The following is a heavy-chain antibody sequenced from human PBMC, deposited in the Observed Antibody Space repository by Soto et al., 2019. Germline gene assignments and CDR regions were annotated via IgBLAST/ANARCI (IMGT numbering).Heavy chain of an antibody. CDR1: GGSISSSSYY. CDR3: AKDEVRVVVVARDYHGMGV. D-gene: IGHD2-15*01. V-gene: IGHV4-39*07. CDR2: IYYSGST. J-gene: IGHJ6*02. Sequence: SETLSLTCTVSGGSISSSSYYWGWIRQPPGKGLEWIGSIYYSGSTYYNPSLKSRVTISVDTSKNQFSLRGEDTAVYYCAKDEVRVVVVARDYHGMGVWGQGTTVTVSS.